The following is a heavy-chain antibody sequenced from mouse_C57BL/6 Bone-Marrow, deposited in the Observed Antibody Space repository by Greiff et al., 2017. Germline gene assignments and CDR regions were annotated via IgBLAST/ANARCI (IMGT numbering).Heavy chain of an antibody. J-gene: IGHJ3*01. V-gene: IGHV5-12*01. Sequence: EVQGVESGGGLVQPGGSLKLSCAASGFTFSDYYMYWVRQTPEKRLEWVAYISNGGGSTYYPDTVKGRFTFSRENAKNTLYLQMSRLKSEDTAMYYCARHGRGNYMFAYWGQGTLVTVSA. CDR3: ARHGRGNYMFAY. CDR2: ISNGGGST. CDR1: GFTFSDYY. D-gene: IGHD2-1*01.